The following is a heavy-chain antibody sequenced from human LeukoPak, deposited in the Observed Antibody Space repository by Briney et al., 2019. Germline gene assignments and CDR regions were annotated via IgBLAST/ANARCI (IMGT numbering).Heavy chain of an antibody. V-gene: IGHV4-59*01. Sequence: SETLSLTCSVAGGSISSDYWAWIRQIPGKGLEWIAYIHYNGHTSYNPSLKSRVTISIDASKNQFSLKLSSVTAADTAVYYCAGYGSGSYWKAFNYWGQGTLVTVSS. CDR2: IHYNGHT. J-gene: IGHJ4*02. CDR1: GGSISSDY. CDR3: AGYGSGSYWKAFNY. D-gene: IGHD3-10*01.